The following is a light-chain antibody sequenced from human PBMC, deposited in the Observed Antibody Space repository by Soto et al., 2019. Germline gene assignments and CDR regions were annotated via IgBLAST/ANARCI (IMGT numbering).Light chain of an antibody. CDR1: QSISRY. Sequence: DIQMTQSPSSLSASVGDRVTITCRASQSISRYLNWYQHKPGKAPKLLIYAASRLQSGVPSRFRGSGSGTDFTLTISSLQPEDFATYYCQQSYSTLTFGPGTKVDIK. V-gene: IGKV1-39*01. J-gene: IGKJ3*01. CDR3: QQSYSTLT. CDR2: AAS.